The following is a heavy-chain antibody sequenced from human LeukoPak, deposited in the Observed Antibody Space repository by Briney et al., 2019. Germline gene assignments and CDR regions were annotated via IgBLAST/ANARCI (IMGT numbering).Heavy chain of an antibody. V-gene: IGHV4-61*02. CDR2: IYTSGST. Sequence: SETLSLTCTVSGGSISSGSYYWSWIRQPAGKGLEWIGRIYTSGSTNYNPSLKSRVTISVDTSKNQFSLKLSSVTAADTAVYYCARDPPYYFDSEGYSPFDYWGQGTLVTVSS. CDR3: ARDPPYYFDSEGYSPFDY. J-gene: IGHJ4*02. D-gene: IGHD3-22*01. CDR1: GGSISSGSYY.